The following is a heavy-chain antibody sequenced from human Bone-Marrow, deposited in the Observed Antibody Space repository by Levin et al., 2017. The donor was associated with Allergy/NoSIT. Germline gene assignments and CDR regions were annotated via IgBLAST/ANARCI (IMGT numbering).Heavy chain of an antibody. J-gene: IGHJ3*02. D-gene: IGHD3-10*01. CDR2: ITAGDAST. Sequence: SGESLKISCAASGFTFSSSAMSWVRQAPGKGLEWVSSITAGDASTHYTDSVKGRLTVSRDTSKNTLYLQMNSLRAEDTALYYCAKVRRGRDAFEMWGQGTMVTVSS. V-gene: IGHV3-23*01. CDR1: GFTFSSSA. CDR3: AKVRRGRDAFEM.